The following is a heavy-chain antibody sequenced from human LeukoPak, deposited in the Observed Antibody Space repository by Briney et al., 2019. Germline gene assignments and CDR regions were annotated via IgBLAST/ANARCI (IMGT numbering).Heavy chain of an antibody. D-gene: IGHD2-2*02. CDR2: IIPIFGTA. V-gene: IGHV1-69*05. J-gene: IGHJ5*02. CDR3: ARVGGYCSSTSCYNNWFDP. Sequence: ASVKVSCKASGGTFSSYAISWVRQAPGQGLEWMGGIIPIFGTANYAQKFQGRVTITTDESTSTVYMELSSLRSEDTAVYYCARVGGYCSSTSCYNNWFDPWGQGTLVTVSS. CDR1: GGTFSSYA.